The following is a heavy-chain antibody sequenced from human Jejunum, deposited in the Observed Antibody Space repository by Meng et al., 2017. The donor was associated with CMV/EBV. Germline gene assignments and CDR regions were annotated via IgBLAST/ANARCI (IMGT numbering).Heavy chain of an antibody. CDR3: ARVEVGITSGDY. CDR1: GYTFTHYG. Sequence: QGQSVQAGGEVKEPGASMKVSCKASGYTFTHYGITWGRQAPGQGLWWMGWISAYNGNTNYAQTLQGRVTMTTDTSTSTAYMELRSLRSYDTAVYYCARVEVGITSGDYWGQGTLVTVSS. V-gene: IGHV1-18*01. D-gene: IGHD1-26*01. CDR2: ISAYNGNT. J-gene: IGHJ4*02.